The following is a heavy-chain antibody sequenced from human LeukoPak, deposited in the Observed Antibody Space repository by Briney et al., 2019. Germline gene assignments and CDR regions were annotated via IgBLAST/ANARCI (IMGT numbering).Heavy chain of an antibody. Sequence: GRSLRLSCAASGFTFSSYAMHWVRQAPGKGLEWVAVISYDGSNKYYADSVKGRFTISRDNSKNTLYLQMNSLRAEDTAVYYCASSWHDDAFDIWGQGPMVTVSS. V-gene: IGHV3-30-3*01. CDR1: GFTFSSYA. CDR3: ASSWHDDAFDI. CDR2: ISYDGSNK. J-gene: IGHJ3*02.